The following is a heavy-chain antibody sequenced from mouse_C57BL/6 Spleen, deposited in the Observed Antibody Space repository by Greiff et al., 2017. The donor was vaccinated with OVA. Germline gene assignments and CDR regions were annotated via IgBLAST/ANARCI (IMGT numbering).Heavy chain of an antibody. J-gene: IGHJ1*03. CDR3: ARDRGSRYFDV. CDR2: IYPGDGDT. D-gene: IGHD2-14*01. CDR1: GYAFSSYW. Sequence: QVQLKESGAELVKPGASVKISCKASGYAFSSYWMNWVKQRPGKGLEWIGQIYPGDGDTNYNGKFKGKATLTADKSSSTAYMQRSSLTSEDSAVYFCARDRGSRYFDVWGTGTTVTVSS. V-gene: IGHV1-80*01.